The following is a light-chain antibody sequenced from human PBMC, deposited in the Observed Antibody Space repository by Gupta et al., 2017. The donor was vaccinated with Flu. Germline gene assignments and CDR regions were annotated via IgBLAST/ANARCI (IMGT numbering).Light chain of an antibody. CDR2: AAS. CDR3: QQRDSTLWT. V-gene: IGKV1-39*01. J-gene: IGKJ1*01. CDR1: QRISSY. Sequence: IQITQSPSSLSASVGDRVTITCRASQRISSYLNWYQQKPGKAPKLLIYAASRGQSGVPSRFSGSGSGTDFTLTISSRQPEDFATYYCQQRDSTLWTFGQGTKVEIK.